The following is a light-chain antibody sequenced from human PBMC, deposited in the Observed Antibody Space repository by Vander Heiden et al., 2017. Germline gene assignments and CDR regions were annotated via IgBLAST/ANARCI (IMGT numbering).Light chain of an antibody. Sequence: EIVLTQSPGTLSLSPGERATLSCRASQSVSSSYLAWYQQKPGQAPRLLIYGASSRATGIPDRFSGSGSGTDFTLTISRLEPEDFAVYYWQQDGSSQTFGGGTKVXIK. CDR1: QSVSSSY. CDR3: QQDGSSQT. CDR2: GAS. J-gene: IGKJ4*01. V-gene: IGKV3-20*01.